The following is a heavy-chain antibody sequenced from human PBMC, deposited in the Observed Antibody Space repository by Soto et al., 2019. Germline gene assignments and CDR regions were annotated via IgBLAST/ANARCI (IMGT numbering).Heavy chain of an antibody. D-gene: IGHD6-13*01. V-gene: IGHV1-46*01. CDR3: ARDSLYSSRPPFDY. CDR2: IHPSGGST. CDR1: GYTFSSYY. Sequence: GASVKVSCKASGYTFSSYYMHLVRQAPGQVLEWMGKIHPSGGSTTYAQKFQGRVTITRDTSTSTVYMELSSLRSEDTAVYYCARDSLYSSRPPFDYWGQGTLVTVSS. J-gene: IGHJ4*02.